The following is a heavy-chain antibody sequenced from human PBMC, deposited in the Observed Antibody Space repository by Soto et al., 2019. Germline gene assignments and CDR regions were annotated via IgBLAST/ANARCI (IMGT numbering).Heavy chain of an antibody. D-gene: IGHD1-26*01. J-gene: IGHJ6*02. V-gene: IGHV3-33*01. Sequence: QVPLVESGGGVVQPGRSLRLSCAASGFTFSSYGMHWVRQAPGKGLEWVAVIWYDGSNKYYADSVKGRFTISRDNSKHTLHLQMSSGRAEGTAVYYWARDTDRGAGPYGMDAWGQGSTVSV. CDR2: IWYDGSNK. CDR3: ARDTDRGAGPYGMDA. CDR1: GFTFSSYG.